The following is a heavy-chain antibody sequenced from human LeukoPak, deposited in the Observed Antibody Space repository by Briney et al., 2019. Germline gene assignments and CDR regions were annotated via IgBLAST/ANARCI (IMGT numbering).Heavy chain of an antibody. V-gene: IGHV1-24*01. CDR3: ATESYYYDSSGYKD. Sequence: ASVKVSCKVSGYTLNELSMHWVRQAPGKGLEGMGGFDPEDGETIYAQKFQGRVTMTEDTSTDTAYMELSSLRSEDTALYYCATESYYYDSSGYKDWGQGTLVTVSS. D-gene: IGHD3-22*01. CDR2: FDPEDGET. J-gene: IGHJ4*02. CDR1: GYTLNELS.